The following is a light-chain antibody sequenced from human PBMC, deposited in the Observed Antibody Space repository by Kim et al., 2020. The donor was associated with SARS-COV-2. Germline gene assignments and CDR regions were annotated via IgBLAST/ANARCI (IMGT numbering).Light chain of an antibody. J-gene: IGKJ1*01. CDR1: QSITNY. V-gene: IGKV1-39*01. Sequence: ASLGDRVTLTCRANQSITNYLNWYQQKPGQPPKVLIYAASTLHSGASSRFTAGGSGTDFTLTITNLQPEDFATYFCQQSYSSPRTFGQGTKVEIK. CDR3: QQSYSSPRT. CDR2: AAS.